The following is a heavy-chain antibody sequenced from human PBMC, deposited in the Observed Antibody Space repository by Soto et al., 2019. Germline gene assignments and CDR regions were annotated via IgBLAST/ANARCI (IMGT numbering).Heavy chain of an antibody. CDR2: IKQDGSEK. CDR3: ASSAYGSSSSRGAFDI. J-gene: IGHJ3*02. V-gene: IGHV3-7*03. D-gene: IGHD6-6*01. CDR1: GFTFSSYW. Sequence: GGSLRLSCAASGFTFSSYWMSWVRQAPGKGLEWVANIKQDGSEKYYVDSVKGRFTISRDNAKNSLYLQMNSLRAEDTAVYYCASSAYGSSSSRGAFDIWGQGTMVTVSS.